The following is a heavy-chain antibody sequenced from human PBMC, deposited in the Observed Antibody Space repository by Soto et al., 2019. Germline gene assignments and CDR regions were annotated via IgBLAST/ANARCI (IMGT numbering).Heavy chain of an antibody. CDR2: ISYDGSNK. V-gene: IGHV3-30*03. CDR3: ARPWDTAMVSTWNY. D-gene: IGHD5-18*01. J-gene: IGHJ4*02. Sequence: GGSLRLSCAASGFTFSSYGMHWVRQAPGKGLEWVAVISYDGSNKYYADSVKGRFTISRDNSKNTLYLQMNSLRAEDTAVYYCARPWDTAMVSTWNYWGQGTLVTVSS. CDR1: GFTFSSYG.